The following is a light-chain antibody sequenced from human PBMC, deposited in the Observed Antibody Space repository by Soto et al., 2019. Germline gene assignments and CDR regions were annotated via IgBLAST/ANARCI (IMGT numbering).Light chain of an antibody. CDR3: LQTSTFPLT. Sequence: DVQITQSPSSVSASVGDRVTITCRSSQYISSWLVWYQQKPGMAPRFLIYGASSLQSGVPSRFSGSGSGTDFTLTINSLQPEDFATYYCLQTSTFPLTFGGGTKVDIK. CDR2: GAS. CDR1: QYISSW. V-gene: IGKV1-12*01. J-gene: IGKJ4*01.